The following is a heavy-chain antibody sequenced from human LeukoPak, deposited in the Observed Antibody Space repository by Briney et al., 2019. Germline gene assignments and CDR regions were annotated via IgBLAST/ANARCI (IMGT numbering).Heavy chain of an antibody. D-gene: IGHD5-24*01. V-gene: IGHV3-53*04. CDR2: IYSGGRT. CDR1: GFTVCSNY. J-gene: IGHJ4*02. CDR3: ARDPTVWGYKHFDY. Sequence: GGSLRLSCAASGFTVCSNYMSWVRQAPGKGLEWVSVIYSGGRTYYADSVKGRFTISRHNSKNTLYLQMNSLRAEDTAVYYCARDPTVWGYKHFDYWGQGTLVTVSS.